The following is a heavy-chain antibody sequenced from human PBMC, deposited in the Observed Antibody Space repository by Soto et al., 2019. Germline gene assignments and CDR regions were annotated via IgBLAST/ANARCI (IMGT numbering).Heavy chain of an antibody. D-gene: IGHD2-15*01. J-gene: IGHJ6*02. CDR3: ADCKALNHYYGMDV. CDR1: GFTFTNYA. Sequence: GGSLRLSCAASGFTFTNYAMSWVRQAPGKGLEWVSAISGSGSTTYYADSVKGRFTISRDNSENTLFLQMNSLRAEDTAVYYCADCKALNHYYGMDVWGQGNTVTVSS. V-gene: IGHV3-23*01. CDR2: ISGSGSTT.